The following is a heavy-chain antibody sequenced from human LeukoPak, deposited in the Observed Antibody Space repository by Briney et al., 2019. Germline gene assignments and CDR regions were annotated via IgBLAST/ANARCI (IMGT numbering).Heavy chain of an antibody. V-gene: IGHV1-69*13. Sequence: ASVKVSCKASGGTFSSYAISWVRQAPGQGLEWMGGIIPIFGTANYAQKFQGRVTITADESTSTAYMELSSLRGEDTAVYYCAKDDAWGRYKDWGQGTLVTVSS. D-gene: IGHD3-16*01. J-gene: IGHJ1*01. CDR1: GGTFSSYA. CDR2: IIPIFGTA. CDR3: AKDDAWGRYKD.